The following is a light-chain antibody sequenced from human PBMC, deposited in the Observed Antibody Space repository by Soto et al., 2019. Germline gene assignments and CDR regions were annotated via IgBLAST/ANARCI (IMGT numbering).Light chain of an antibody. CDR2: EVS. V-gene: IGLV2-14*01. CDR1: SSDVGGYNY. J-gene: IGLJ1*01. CDR3: SSYTSSSTLRV. Sequence: QSVLTQPASVSGSPGQLITISCTGTSSDVGGYNYVSWYQQHPGKAPKLMIYEVSNRPSGVSNRFSGSKSGNTASLTISGLQAEDEADYYCSSYTSSSTLRVXGTGTKVTV.